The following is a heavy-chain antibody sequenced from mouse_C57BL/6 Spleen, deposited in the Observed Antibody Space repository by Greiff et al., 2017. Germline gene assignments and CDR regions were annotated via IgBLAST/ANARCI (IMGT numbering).Heavy chain of an antibody. D-gene: IGHD2-3*01. V-gene: IGHV5-16*01. CDR3: ARADDGYYTSSFDY. Sequence: EVQLVESEGGLVQPGSSMKLSCTASGFTFSDYYMAWVRQVPEKGLEWVAYINYDGSSTYYLDSLKSRFIISRDNAKNILYLQMSSLKSEDTATYYWARADDGYYTSSFDYWGQVTTLTVSS. CDR2: INYDGSST. CDR1: GFTFSDYY. J-gene: IGHJ2*01.